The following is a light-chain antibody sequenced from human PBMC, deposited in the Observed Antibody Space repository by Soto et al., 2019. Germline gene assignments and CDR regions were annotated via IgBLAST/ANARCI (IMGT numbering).Light chain of an antibody. CDR2: EVN. V-gene: IGLV2-14*01. Sequence: QSALTQPASVSGSPGQSITISCTGTSSDIGYYDYVSWYQHHSGKAPKLIIYEVNSRPSGVSNRFSASKSVNTASLTISGLQAEDEADYFCSSHSSSSAYYVFGTGTKVTVL. CDR1: SSDIGYYDY. CDR3: SSHSSSSAYYV. J-gene: IGLJ1*01.